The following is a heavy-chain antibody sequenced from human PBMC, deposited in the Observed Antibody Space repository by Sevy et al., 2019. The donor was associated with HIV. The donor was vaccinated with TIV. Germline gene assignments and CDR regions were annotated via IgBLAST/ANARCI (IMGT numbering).Heavy chain of an antibody. Sequence: GGSLRLSCTASGFTFSTHAAHWLRQAPGKGLEWVAVISYDGHMKYYADSVKGRFTISRDNSKSALYMDMNSLRPDDTARYYCARGGSGSFDPFYYYYDMDVWGQRTTVTVSS. V-gene: IGHV3-30-3*01. CDR2: ISYDGHMK. D-gene: IGHD3-10*01. J-gene: IGHJ6*02. CDR1: GFTFSTHA. CDR3: ARGGSGSFDPFYYYYDMDV.